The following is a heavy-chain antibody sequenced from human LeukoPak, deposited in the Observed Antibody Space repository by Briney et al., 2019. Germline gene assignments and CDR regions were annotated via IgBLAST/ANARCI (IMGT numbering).Heavy chain of an antibody. J-gene: IGHJ6*02. CDR1: GFTFSSYA. CDR2: ISYDGSNK. V-gene: IGHV3-30-3*01. Sequence: HTGGSLRLSCAASGFTFSSYAMHWVRQAPGKGLEWVAVISYDGSNKYYADSVKGRFTISRDNSKNTLYLQMNSLRTEDTVLYYCAKDIVPFAHCGGDCYQNYYYYYGMDVWGQGTTVTVSS. CDR3: AKDIVPFAHCGGDCYQNYYYYYGMDV. D-gene: IGHD2-21*02.